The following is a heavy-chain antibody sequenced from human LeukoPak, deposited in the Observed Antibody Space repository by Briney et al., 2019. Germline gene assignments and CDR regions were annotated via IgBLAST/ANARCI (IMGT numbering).Heavy chain of an antibody. CDR1: GYTFTGYY. CDR2: INPNSGGT. Sequence: GASVKVSCKASGYTFTGYYMHWVRQAPGQGLEWMGWINPNSGGTNYAQKFQGRVTMTRDTSISTAYMKLSRLRSDDTAVYYCARDNARVVVIARYYLDYFDYWGQGTLVTVSS. D-gene: IGHD2-21*01. CDR3: ARDNARVVVIARYYLDYFDY. V-gene: IGHV1-2*02. J-gene: IGHJ4*02.